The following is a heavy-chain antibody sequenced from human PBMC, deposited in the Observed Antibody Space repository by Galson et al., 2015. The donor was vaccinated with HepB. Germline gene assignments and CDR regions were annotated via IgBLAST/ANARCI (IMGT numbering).Heavy chain of an antibody. Sequence: SLRLSCAASGFSFRNYGMHWVRQSPGKGLEWMSFISYDGSNKYYADSLKGRFTISRDNSKNTLYLQMNSLRHDDTAVYYCAKLSSESGFDYWGQGTLVTVSS. CDR3: AKLSSESGFDY. J-gene: IGHJ4*02. CDR1: GFSFRNYG. D-gene: IGHD3-16*02. CDR2: ISYDGSNK. V-gene: IGHV3-30*18.